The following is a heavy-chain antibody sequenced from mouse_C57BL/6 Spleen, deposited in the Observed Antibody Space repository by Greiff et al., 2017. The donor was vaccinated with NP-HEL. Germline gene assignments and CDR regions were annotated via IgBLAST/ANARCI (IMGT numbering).Heavy chain of an antibody. CDR1: GFTFSDYG. D-gene: IGHD2-1*01. J-gene: IGHJ4*01. CDR3: ARQRGNYDAMDY. CDR2: ISSGSSTL. V-gene: IGHV5-17*01. Sequence: EVQLVESGGGLVKPGGSLKLSCAASGFTFSDYGMHWVRQAPEKGLEWVAYISSGSSTLYYADTVKGRFTISRDNAKNTLFLQMTSLRSEDTAMYYCARQRGNYDAMDYWGQGTSVTVSS.